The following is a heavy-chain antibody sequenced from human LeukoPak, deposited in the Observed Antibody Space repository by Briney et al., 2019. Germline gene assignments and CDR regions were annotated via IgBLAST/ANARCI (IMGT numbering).Heavy chain of an antibody. CDR1: GGSISSSSYY. CDR3: AREALKGKAAAFFDY. J-gene: IGHJ4*02. CDR2: IYYSGST. D-gene: IGHD2-15*01. V-gene: IGHV4-39*02. Sequence: PSETLSLTCTVSGGSISSSSYYWGWIRQPPGKGLEWIGSIYYSGSTYYNPSLKSRVTISVDTSKNQFSLKLSSVTAADTAVYYCAREALKGKAAAFFDYWGQGTLVTVSS.